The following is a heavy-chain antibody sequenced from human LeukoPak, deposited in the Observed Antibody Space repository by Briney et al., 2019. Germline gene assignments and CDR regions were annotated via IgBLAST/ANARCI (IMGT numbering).Heavy chain of an antibody. D-gene: IGHD1-26*01. CDR1: GGSISSGGYS. CDR2: IYHSGST. Sequence: PSETLSLTCAVSGGSISSGGYSWSWIRQPPGKGLEWIGYIYHSGSTNYNPSLKSRVTISVDTSKNQFSLKLSSVTAADTAVYYCARPLGSGSYFDYWGQGTLVTVSS. V-gene: IGHV4-30-2*01. J-gene: IGHJ4*02. CDR3: ARPLGSGSYFDY.